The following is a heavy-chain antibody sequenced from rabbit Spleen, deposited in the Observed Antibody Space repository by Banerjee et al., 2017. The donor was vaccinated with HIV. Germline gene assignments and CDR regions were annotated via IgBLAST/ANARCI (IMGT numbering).Heavy chain of an antibody. Sequence: QEQLEESGGGLVKPGASLTLTCNASGFSFSSGYYMYWVRQAPGKGLEWIACICTGSGRTWYASWAKGRFTISKASSTTVTLQMSSLTAAATATYYCASGYSNMYFNLWDQGTLVTV. J-gene: IGHJ4*01. CDR1: GFSFSSGYY. CDR2: ICTGSGRT. CDR3: ASGYSNMYFNL. D-gene: IGHD1-1*01. V-gene: IGHV1S45*01.